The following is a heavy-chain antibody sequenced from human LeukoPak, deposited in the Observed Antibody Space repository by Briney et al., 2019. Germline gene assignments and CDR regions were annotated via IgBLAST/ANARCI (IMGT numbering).Heavy chain of an antibody. Sequence: ASVKVSCKASGYTFTSYDINWVRQATGQGLEWMGWMNPNSGNTGYAQKFQGRVTMTRNTSISTAHMEVSSLRSEDTAVYHCAREGSSWYKYFQHGGQATRVTVSS. J-gene: IGHJ1*01. CDR2: MNPNSGNT. V-gene: IGHV1-8*01. CDR1: GYTFTSYD. CDR3: AREGSSWYKYFQH. D-gene: IGHD6-13*01.